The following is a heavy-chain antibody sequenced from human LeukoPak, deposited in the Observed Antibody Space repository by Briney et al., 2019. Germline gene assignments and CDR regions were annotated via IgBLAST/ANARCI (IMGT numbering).Heavy chain of an antibody. CDR1: GYRFTSYW. Sequence: GASLQISCQGSGYRFTSYWIGWVRQLPGKGLEWMGIIYPGDSDTRYRPSFQGQVTISADKSISTAYLQWSSLKASDTAMYYCARHCSGGSCYGAFDYWGQGTLVTVSS. J-gene: IGHJ4*02. V-gene: IGHV5-51*01. CDR2: IYPGDSDT. CDR3: ARHCSGGSCYGAFDY. D-gene: IGHD2-15*01.